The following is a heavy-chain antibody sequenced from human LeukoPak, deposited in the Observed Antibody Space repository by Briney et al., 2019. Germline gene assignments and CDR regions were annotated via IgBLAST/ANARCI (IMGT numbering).Heavy chain of an antibody. V-gene: IGHV4-4*09. D-gene: IGHD6-13*01. CDR1: GGSISSYY. CDR2: IYTSGST. J-gene: IGHJ5*02. Sequence: MPSETPSLTCTVSGGSISSYYWSWIRQPPGKGLEWIGYIYTSGSTNYNPSLKSRVTISVDTSKNQFSLKLSSVTAADTAVYYCARLVYSSSWYTLGWFDPWGQGTLVTVSS. CDR3: ARLVYSSSWYTLGWFDP.